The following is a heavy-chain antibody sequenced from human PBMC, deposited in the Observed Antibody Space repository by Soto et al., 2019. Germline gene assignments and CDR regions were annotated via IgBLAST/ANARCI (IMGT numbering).Heavy chain of an antibody. V-gene: IGHV4-61*01. CDR1: GGSVSSGSYY. J-gene: IGHJ2*01. Sequence: QVQLQESGPGLVKPSETLSLTCTVSGGSVSSGSYYWSWIRQPPGKGLEWIGYIYYSGSTNYNPSLKSRVTISVDTSKNQCSLKLSSVTAADTAVYYCARGGDSSGYYGYWYFELWGRGTLVTVSS. D-gene: IGHD3-22*01. CDR3: ARGGDSSGYYGYWYFEL. CDR2: IYYSGST.